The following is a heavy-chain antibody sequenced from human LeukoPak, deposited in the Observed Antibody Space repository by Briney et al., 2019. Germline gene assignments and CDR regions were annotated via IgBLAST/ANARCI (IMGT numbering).Heavy chain of an antibody. Sequence: GGSLRLSCAASGFTFSSYGMHWVRQAPGKGLEWVAFIRYDGSNKYYADSVKGRFTISRDNSKNTLYLQMNSLRAEDTAVYYCARGVRIAVAGYIDYWGQGTLVTVSS. J-gene: IGHJ4*02. V-gene: IGHV3-30*02. CDR2: IRYDGSNK. CDR3: ARGVRIAVAGYIDY. D-gene: IGHD6-19*01. CDR1: GFTFSSYG.